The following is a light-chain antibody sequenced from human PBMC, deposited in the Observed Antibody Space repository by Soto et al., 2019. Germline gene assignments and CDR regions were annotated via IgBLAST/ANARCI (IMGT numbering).Light chain of an antibody. CDR1: NSDVGAFEY. J-gene: IGLJ2*01. Sequence: QSVLTQPASVSGSPGQSITISCTGTNSDVGAFEYVSWYQQHPGKAPKILIYEVSNRPSGVSNRFSGSKSGNTASLTISGLQAGDEADYYCSSYTGSTTVVFGGGTKVTVL. CDR3: SSYTGSTTVV. V-gene: IGLV2-14*01. CDR2: EVS.